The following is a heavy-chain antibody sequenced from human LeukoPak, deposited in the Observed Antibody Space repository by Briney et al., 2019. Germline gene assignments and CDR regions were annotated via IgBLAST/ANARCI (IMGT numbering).Heavy chain of an antibody. CDR1: GFTFSSYS. D-gene: IGHD3-22*01. Sequence: SGGSLRLSRAASGFTFSSYSMNWVRQAPGKGLEWVSSMSSSSSYIYYADSVKGRFTISRDNAKNSLYLQMTSLRAEDTAVYYCAREQNYYDSSGYRNWFDPWGQGTLVTVSS. CDR2: MSSSSSYI. J-gene: IGHJ5*02. V-gene: IGHV3-21*01. CDR3: AREQNYYDSSGYRNWFDP.